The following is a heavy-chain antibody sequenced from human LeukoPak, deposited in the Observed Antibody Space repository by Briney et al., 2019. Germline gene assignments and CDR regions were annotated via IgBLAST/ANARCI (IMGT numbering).Heavy chain of an antibody. CDR2: IYSGDST. CDR3: ARVSGTSSWYFDYGMDV. CDR1: GFTVSSNY. V-gene: IGHV3-53*01. J-gene: IGHJ6*02. D-gene: IGHD6-13*01. Sequence: GSLRLSCAASGFTVSSNYMSWVRQAPGKGLEWVSVIYSGDSTYYADSVKGRFTISRDNSKNTLYLQMNSLRAEDTAVYYCARVSGTSSWYFDYGMDVWGQGTTVTVSS.